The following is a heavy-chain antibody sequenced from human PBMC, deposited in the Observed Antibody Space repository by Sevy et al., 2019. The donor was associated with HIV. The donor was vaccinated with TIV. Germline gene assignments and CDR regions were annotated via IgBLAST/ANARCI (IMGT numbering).Heavy chain of an antibody. D-gene: IGHD5-18*01. CDR1: GFTVNSNY. Sequence: GGSLRLSCAASGFTVNSNYMTWVRQAPGKGLEGVSVIHSGDTTSHADSVKDRFTISRDNFKNTLYLHMSSLRAEDTSFYYCARCKSGYGYALNYWGQGTLVTVSS. V-gene: IGHV3-66*01. CDR3: ARCKSGYGYALNY. J-gene: IGHJ4*02. CDR2: IHSGDTT.